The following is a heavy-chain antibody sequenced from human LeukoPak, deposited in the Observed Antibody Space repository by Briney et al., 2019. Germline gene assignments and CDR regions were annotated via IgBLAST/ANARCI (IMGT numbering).Heavy chain of an antibody. CDR2: IIPIFGIA. V-gene: IGHV1-69*04. J-gene: IGHJ4*02. Sequence: SVKVSCKASGGTFSSYAISWVRQAPGQGLEWMGRIIPIFGIANYAQKFQGRVTITADKSTSTAYMELSSLRSEDTAVYYCARDRPGSSSWYYFDYWGQGTLVTVSS. D-gene: IGHD6-13*01. CDR3: ARDRPGSSSWYYFDY. CDR1: GGTFSSYA.